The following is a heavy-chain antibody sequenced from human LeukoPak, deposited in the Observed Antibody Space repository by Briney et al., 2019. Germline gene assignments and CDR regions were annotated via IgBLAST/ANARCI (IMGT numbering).Heavy chain of an antibody. Sequence: SETLSLTCAVYGGSFSGYYWSWILQPPGNGLEWIGEINRSGSTNYNPSLKSRVTISVDTSKNQFSLKLSSVTAADTAVYYCARDRDGYNSDWGQGTLVTVSS. CDR3: ARDRDGYNSD. CDR2: INRSGST. V-gene: IGHV4-34*01. D-gene: IGHD5-24*01. CDR1: GGSFSGYY. J-gene: IGHJ4*02.